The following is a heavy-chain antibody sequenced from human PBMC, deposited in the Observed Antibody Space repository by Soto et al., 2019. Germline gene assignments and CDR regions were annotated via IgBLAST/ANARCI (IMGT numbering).Heavy chain of an antibody. J-gene: IGHJ5*02. CDR1: GGSISTYY. Sequence: PSETLSLTCTVSGGSISTYYWSWIRQPPGKGLEWIGYIYYDGSTSYNPSLRSRVTISVDTSKNQFSLILSSVTSADTAVYYCARDQLSSGLSVCFDPWGQGTLVTVSS. D-gene: IGHD6-25*01. CDR3: ARDQLSSGLSVCFDP. CDR2: IYYDGST. V-gene: IGHV4-59*01.